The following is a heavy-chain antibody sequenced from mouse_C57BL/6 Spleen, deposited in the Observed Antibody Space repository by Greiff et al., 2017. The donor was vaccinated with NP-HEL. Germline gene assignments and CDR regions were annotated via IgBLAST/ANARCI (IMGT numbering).Heavy chain of an antibody. D-gene: IGHD2-2*01. CDR2: IYPGDGDT. J-gene: IGHJ4*01. CDR3: ARSGVRTDYAMDY. Sequence: QVQLQQSGAELVKPGASVKISCKASGYAFSSYWMNWVEQRPGKGLEWIGQIYPGDGDTNYNGKFKGKATLTADKSSSTAYMQLSSLTSEDSAVYFCARSGVRTDYAMDYWGQGTSVTVSS. V-gene: IGHV1-80*01. CDR1: GYAFSSYW.